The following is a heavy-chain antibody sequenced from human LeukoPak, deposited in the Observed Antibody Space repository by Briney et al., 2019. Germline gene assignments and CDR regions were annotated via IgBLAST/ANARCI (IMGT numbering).Heavy chain of an antibody. D-gene: IGHD3-3*02. V-gene: IGHV3-48*03. CDR2: ISSSGSTI. CDR3: ARDLAFAFDI. J-gene: IGHJ3*02. CDR1: GFTFSSYE. Sequence: GGSLRLSCAASGFTFSSYEMNWVRQAPGKGLEWVSYISSSGSTIYYADSVKGRFTISRDNAKNSLYLQMNSLRAEDTAVYYCARDLAFAFDIWGQGTMVTVSS.